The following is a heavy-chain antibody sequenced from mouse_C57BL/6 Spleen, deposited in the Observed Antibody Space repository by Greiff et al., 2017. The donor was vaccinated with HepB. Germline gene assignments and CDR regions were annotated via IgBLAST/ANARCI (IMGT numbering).Heavy chain of an antibody. Sequence: VQLQQSGAELVKPGASVKISCKASGYTFTDYYINWVKQRPGQGLEWIGKIGPGSGSTYYNEKFKGKATLTADKSSSTAYMQLSSLTSEEAAVYFCARYYGSNLWYFDVWGTGTTVTVSS. CDR1: GYTFTDYY. CDR3: ARYYGSNLWYFDV. D-gene: IGHD1-1*01. V-gene: IGHV1-77*01. J-gene: IGHJ1*03. CDR2: IGPGSGST.